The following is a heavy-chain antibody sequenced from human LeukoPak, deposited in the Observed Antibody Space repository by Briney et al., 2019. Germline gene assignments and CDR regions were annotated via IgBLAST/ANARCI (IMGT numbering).Heavy chain of an antibody. CDR3: AKGGYSDGWYFFDY. V-gene: IGHV3-23*01. CDR2: IGGNGGNI. Sequence: GGSLRLSCAASGFTFSTYVMNWIRQTPGKGLEWVSTIGGNGGNIYYADSVKGRFSISRDNSKNTLSLQMDSLRVEDTAVYYCAKGGYSDGWYFFDYWGQGALVTVSS. CDR1: GFTFSTYV. D-gene: IGHD6-19*01. J-gene: IGHJ4*02.